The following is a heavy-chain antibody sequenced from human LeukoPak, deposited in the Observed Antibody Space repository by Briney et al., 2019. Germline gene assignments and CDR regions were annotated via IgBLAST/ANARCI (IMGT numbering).Heavy chain of an antibody. CDR2: IIPIFGTA. D-gene: IGHD2-2*01. CDR3: ARDSADIVVVPAAMRRFDY. CDR1: GGTFSSYA. Sequence: ASVKVSCKASGGTFSSYAISWVRQAPGQGLEWMGRIIPIFGTANYAQKFQGRVTITTDESTSTAYMELSSLRSEDTAVCYCARDSADIVVVPAAMRRFDYWGQGTLVTVSS. V-gene: IGHV1-69*05. J-gene: IGHJ4*02.